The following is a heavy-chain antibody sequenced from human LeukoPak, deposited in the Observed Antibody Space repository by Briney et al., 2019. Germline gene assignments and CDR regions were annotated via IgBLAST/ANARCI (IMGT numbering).Heavy chain of an antibody. Sequence: PGGSLRLSCAASGFTFSCYHMNWVRQAPGKGLEWVSHISRSGYSIYYTDSVKGRFTISRDDAKNSLYLQMNSLRDEDTAIYYCARNFDVWGQGTMVTVSS. CDR2: ISRSGYSI. J-gene: IGHJ3*01. V-gene: IGHV3-48*02. CDR1: GFTFSCYH. CDR3: ARNFDV.